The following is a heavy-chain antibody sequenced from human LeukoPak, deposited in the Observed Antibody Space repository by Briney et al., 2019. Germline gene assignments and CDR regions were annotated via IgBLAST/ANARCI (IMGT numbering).Heavy chain of an antibody. CDR1: GFTFSGYW. D-gene: IGHD5-12*01. Sequence: GGSPRLSCAASGFTFSGYWMHWVRQAPGKGLVWVSRINSDGSSTSYADSVKGRFTISRDNAKNTLYLQMNSLRAEDTAVYYCARVGYSGYDFSYWGQGTLVTVSS. J-gene: IGHJ4*02. CDR3: ARVGYSGYDFSY. V-gene: IGHV3-74*01. CDR2: INSDGSST.